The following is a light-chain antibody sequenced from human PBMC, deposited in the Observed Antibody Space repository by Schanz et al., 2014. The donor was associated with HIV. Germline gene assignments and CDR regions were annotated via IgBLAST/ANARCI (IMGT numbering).Light chain of an antibody. CDR2: EVS. Sequence: QSVLTQPRSVSGSPGQSVTISCTGTSSDVGSYNFVSWYQQHPDTAPKLMIYEVSKRPSGVSNRFSGSKSGNTASLTISGLQAEDEADYYCCSYAGSSTLVFGGGTKLTVL. CDR3: CSYAGSSTLV. CDR1: SSDVGSYNF. J-gene: IGLJ2*01. V-gene: IGLV2-23*02.